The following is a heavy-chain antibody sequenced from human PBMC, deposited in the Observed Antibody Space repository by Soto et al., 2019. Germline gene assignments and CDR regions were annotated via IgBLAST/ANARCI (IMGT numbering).Heavy chain of an antibody. D-gene: IGHD6-6*01. CDR2: ISYDGSNK. CDR3: AKEHITAARLYYFDY. Sequence: GGSLRLSCVACGFTFSIYGMHWVRQAQGKGLEWVAVISYDGSNKYYADSVKGRFTVSRDNSKNTLYLQMNSLRAEDTAVYYCAKEHITAARLYYFDYWGLGTLVTVSS. CDR1: GFTFSIYG. J-gene: IGHJ4*02. V-gene: IGHV3-30*18.